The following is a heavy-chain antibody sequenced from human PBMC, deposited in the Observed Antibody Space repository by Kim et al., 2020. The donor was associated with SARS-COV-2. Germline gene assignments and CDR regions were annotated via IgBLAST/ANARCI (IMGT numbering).Heavy chain of an antibody. V-gene: IGHV3-73*01. J-gene: IGHJ4*02. CDR2: IRSKANSYAT. Sequence: GGSLRLSCAASGFTFSGSAMHWVRQASGKGLEWVGRIRSKANSYATAYAASVKGRFTISRDDSKNTAYLQMNSLKTEDTAVYYCTRAYDYVWGSYRRNLGIFDYWGQGTLVTVSS. CDR1: GFTFSGSA. D-gene: IGHD3-16*02. CDR3: TRAYDYVWGSYRRNLGIFDY.